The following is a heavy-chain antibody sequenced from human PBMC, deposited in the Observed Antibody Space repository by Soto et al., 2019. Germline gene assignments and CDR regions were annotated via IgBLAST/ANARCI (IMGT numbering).Heavy chain of an antibody. CDR2: IWYDGSNK. D-gene: IGHD3-22*01. J-gene: IGHJ1*01. Sequence: PGGSLRLSCAASGFTFSSYGMHWVRQAPGKGLEWVAVIWYDGSNKYYADSVKGRFTISRDNSKNTLYLQMNSLRAEDTAVYYCAKEGYYYDSSGYYFAEYFQHWGQGTLVTVSS. CDR1: GFTFSSYG. CDR3: AKEGYYYDSSGYYFAEYFQH. V-gene: IGHV3-33*06.